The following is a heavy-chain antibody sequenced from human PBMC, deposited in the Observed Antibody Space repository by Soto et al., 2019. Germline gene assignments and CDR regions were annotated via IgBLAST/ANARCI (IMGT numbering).Heavy chain of an antibody. CDR2: ILPTSVTP. Sequence: QVQLVQSGAEVKKPGSSVKVSCQASGGTFRGYAISWVRQAPGQGLEWLGGILPTSVTPNYAQKFQGRVTPTADESTNTAYMEVRRLRSGDTAVYYCARGYDVNSELDYWGQGTLVTVSS. CDR1: GGTFRGYA. CDR3: ARGYDVNSELDY. J-gene: IGHJ4*02. V-gene: IGHV1-69*01. D-gene: IGHD3-22*01.